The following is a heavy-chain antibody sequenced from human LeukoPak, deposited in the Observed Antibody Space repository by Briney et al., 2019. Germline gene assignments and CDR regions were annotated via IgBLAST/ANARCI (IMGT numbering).Heavy chain of an antibody. CDR2: IYHSGST. CDR3: ARAPRAYCSGGRCYVDV. J-gene: IGHJ6*02. CDR1: GGSISSGGYS. D-gene: IGHD2-15*01. Sequence: SQTLSLTCAVSGGSISSGGYSWSWIRQPPGKGLEWIGYIYHSGSTYYNPSLKSRVTISVDRSKNQFSLKLSSVTAADTAVYYCARAPRAYCSGGRCYVDVWGQGTTVTVSS. V-gene: IGHV4-30-2*01.